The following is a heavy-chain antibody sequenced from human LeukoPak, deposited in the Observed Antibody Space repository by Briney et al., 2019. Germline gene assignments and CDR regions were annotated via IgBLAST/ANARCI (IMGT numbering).Heavy chain of an antibody. J-gene: IGHJ3*02. V-gene: IGHV3-23*01. Sequence: GGSLRLSCAASGFTFSSYAMSWVRQAPGKGLEWVSAISGSGGSTYYADSVKGRFTISRDNSKNTLYLQMNSLRAEDTAVYYCAKDRDRDYDYVWGSYRYSPNAFDIWGQGTMVTVSS. CDR3: AKDRDRDYDYVWGSYRYSPNAFDI. CDR1: GFTFSSYA. CDR2: ISGSGGST. D-gene: IGHD3-16*02.